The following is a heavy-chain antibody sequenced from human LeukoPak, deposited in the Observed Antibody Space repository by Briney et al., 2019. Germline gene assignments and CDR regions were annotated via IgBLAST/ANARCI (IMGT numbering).Heavy chain of an antibody. Sequence: SETLSLTCTVSGGSISSYYWSWIRQPPGKGLEWIGSIYYSGSTYYNPSLKSRVTISVDTSKNQFSLKLSSVTAADTAVYYCARVIVGAVAEYWGQGTLVTVSS. CDR2: IYYSGST. D-gene: IGHD6-19*01. CDR1: GGSISSYY. J-gene: IGHJ4*02. CDR3: ARVIVGAVAEY. V-gene: IGHV4-39*07.